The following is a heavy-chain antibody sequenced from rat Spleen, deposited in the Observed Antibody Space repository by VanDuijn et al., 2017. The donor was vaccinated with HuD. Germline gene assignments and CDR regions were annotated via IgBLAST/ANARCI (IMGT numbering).Heavy chain of an antibody. Sequence: EVQLVESGGGLVQPGKSLKLSCVASGFTFNNYWMTWIRQAPGKGLEWVASISNTGGSTYYPDSVKGRFTISRDNAENTVYLQMNSLRSEDTATYYCAKDREYYSSYSYVMDAWGQGASVTVSS. J-gene: IGHJ4*01. CDR2: ISNTGGST. CDR3: AKDREYYSSYSYVMDA. V-gene: IGHV5-31*01. CDR1: GFTFNNYW. D-gene: IGHD1-2*01.